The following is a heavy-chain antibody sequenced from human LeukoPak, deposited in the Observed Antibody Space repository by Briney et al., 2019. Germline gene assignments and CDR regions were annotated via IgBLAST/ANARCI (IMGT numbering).Heavy chain of an antibody. CDR1: GFNFNAYT. D-gene: IGHD2-21*02. V-gene: IGHV3-21*01. Sequence: GGSLRLSCATSGFNFNAYTMHWVRQAPGKGLEWVSSISSGTSFIYYADSVKGRFTISRDNAKNSLYLQMNSLRAEDTAVYYCARGTTALMDVWGKGTTVTVSS. J-gene: IGHJ6*03. CDR3: ARGTTALMDV. CDR2: ISSGTSFI.